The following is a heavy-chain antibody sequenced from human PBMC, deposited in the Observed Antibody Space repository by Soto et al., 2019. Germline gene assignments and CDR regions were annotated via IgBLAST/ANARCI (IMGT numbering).Heavy chain of an antibody. D-gene: IGHD3-10*01. CDR3: ARHRVRGLHYGMDV. V-gene: IGHV5-10-1*01. CDR2: IDPSDSYT. CDR1: GYSFPSYW. Sequence: GVSLKISCKGSGYSFPSYWISWVRKMSGKGLEWMGRIDPSDSYTNYSPSFQGHVTISADKSISTAYLQWSSLKASDTAMYYCARHRVRGLHYGMDVWGQGTTVTVSS. J-gene: IGHJ6*02.